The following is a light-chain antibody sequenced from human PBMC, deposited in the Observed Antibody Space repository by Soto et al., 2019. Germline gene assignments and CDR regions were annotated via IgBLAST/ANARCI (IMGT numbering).Light chain of an antibody. CDR1: SSDVGAYTY. Sequence: QSLLTQPASVSGSPGQSITISCTGTSSDVGAYTYVAWYQQYPGQAPKIIVHDVINRPSGASNRFSGSKSGNTASLTISGLQAEDEADYYCSSYTSSSTVVFGGGTKLTVL. CDR2: DVI. J-gene: IGLJ2*01. CDR3: SSYTSSSTVV. V-gene: IGLV2-14*01.